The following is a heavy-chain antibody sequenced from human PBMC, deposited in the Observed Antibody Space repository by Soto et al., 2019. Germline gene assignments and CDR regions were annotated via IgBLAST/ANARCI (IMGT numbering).Heavy chain of an antibody. CDR1: GFSLSTSGVG. CDR3: AHSLLRNGETRGWFDP. J-gene: IGHJ5*02. D-gene: IGHD3-16*01. V-gene: IGHV2-5*02. CDR2: IYWDDDK. Sequence: QITLKESGPTLVKPTQTLTLTCTFSGFSLSTSGVGVGWIRQPPGKALEWLALIYWDDDKRYSPSLKSRLTISKDTPKNQVVLTMTNMDPVDTATYYCAHSLLRNGETRGWFDPWGQGTLVTVSS.